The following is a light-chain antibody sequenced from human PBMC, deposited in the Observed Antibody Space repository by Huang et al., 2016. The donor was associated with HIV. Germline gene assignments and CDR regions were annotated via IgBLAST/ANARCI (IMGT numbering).Light chain of an antibody. CDR2: GPS. CDR1: QRVSSN. J-gene: IGKJ2*01. CDR3: QQYNNWPYT. Sequence: EIVMTQSPATLSVSPGERATLSCRASQRVSSNLAWYQQKPGQAPRLLIYGPSTRATGIPARFSGSGSGTEFTLTITSLQSEDFAVYYCQQYNNWPYTFGQGTKLEIK. V-gene: IGKV3-15*01.